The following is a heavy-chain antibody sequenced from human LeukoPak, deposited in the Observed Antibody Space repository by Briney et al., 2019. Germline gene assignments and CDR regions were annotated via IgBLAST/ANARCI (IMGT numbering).Heavy chain of an antibody. J-gene: IGHJ3*02. CDR1: GGSISSSSYY. Sequence: SETLSLTCTVSGGSISSSSYYWGWIRQPPGKGLEWIGSIYYSGSTYYNPSLKSRVTISVDTSKNQFSLKLSSVTAADTAVYYCARDLTAFDIWGQGTMVTVSS. CDR2: IYYSGST. D-gene: IGHD3-16*01. CDR3: ARDLTAFDI. V-gene: IGHV4-39*07.